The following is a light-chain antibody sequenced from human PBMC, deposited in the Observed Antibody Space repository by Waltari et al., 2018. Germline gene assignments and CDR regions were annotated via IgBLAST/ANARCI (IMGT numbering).Light chain of an antibody. Sequence: QSALTQPASVSGSPGQPITISSPGTSSDVGGFNYVSWYQQHPGKAPKLMIYDVSNRPSGVSNRFSGSKSGNTAFLTISGLQAGDEADYYCSSYTTSTTYVEFGGGTKLTVL. CDR3: SSYTTSTTYVE. CDR2: DVS. J-gene: IGLJ2*01. V-gene: IGLV2-14*03. CDR1: SSDVGGFNY.